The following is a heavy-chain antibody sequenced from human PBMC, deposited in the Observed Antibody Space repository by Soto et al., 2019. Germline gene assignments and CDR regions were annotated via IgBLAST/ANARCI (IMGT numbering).Heavy chain of an antibody. CDR2: INHSGST. V-gene: IGHV4-34*01. J-gene: IGHJ6*02. Sequence: SETLSLTCAVYGLSFSGYYWSWIRQPPGKGLEWIGEINHSGSTNYNPSLKSRVTISVDTSKNQFSLKLSSVTAADTAVYYCARGWSSGTGYYYYYYGMDVWGQGTTVTVSS. CDR3: ARGWSSGTGYYYYYYGMDV. CDR1: GLSFSGYY. D-gene: IGHD7-27*01.